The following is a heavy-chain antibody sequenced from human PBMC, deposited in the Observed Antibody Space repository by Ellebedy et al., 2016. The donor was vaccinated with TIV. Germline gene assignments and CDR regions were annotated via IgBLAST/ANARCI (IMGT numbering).Heavy chain of an antibody. V-gene: IGHV3-23*01. CDR2: IENWGEST. D-gene: IGHD6-13*01. CDR3: ARLGVIAAAGASDY. J-gene: IGHJ4*02. CDR1: GFTFSSQG. Sequence: PGGSLRLSCAAFGFTFSSQGMSWVRQAPGKGLEWVSSIENWGESTHYADSVKGRFTISRDNSKMTLHLQMNSLRAEDTAVYYCARLGVIAAAGASDYWGQGTLVIVSS.